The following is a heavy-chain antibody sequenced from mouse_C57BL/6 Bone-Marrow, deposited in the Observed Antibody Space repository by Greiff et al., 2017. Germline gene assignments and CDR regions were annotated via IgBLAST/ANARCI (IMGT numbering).Heavy chain of an antibody. CDR3: TGGYPFDY. D-gene: IGHD2-2*01. Sequence: VQLVESGAELVRPGASVTLSCKASGYTFTDYEMHWVKQTPVHGLEWIGAIDPETGGTAYNQKFKGKAILTADKSSSTAYMALRSLTSEDSAVYYCTGGYPFDYWGQGTTLTVSS. CDR1: GYTFTDYE. J-gene: IGHJ2*01. CDR2: IDPETGGT. V-gene: IGHV1-15*01.